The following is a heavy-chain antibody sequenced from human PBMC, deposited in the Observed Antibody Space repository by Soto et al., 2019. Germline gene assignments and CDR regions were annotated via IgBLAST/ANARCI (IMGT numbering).Heavy chain of an antibody. CDR3: ERDYHGSGSLAY. CDR2: IIPILGIA. CDR1: GGTFSSYT. J-gene: IGHJ4*02. V-gene: IGHV1-69*08. D-gene: IGHD3-10*01. Sequence: QVQLVQSGAEVKKPGSSVKVSCKASGGTFSSYTISWVRQAPGQGLEWMGRIIPILGIANYAQKFQGRVKITADKSARTAYMELGSLRSADTAVYYCERDYHGSGSLAYWGQGTLVTVSS.